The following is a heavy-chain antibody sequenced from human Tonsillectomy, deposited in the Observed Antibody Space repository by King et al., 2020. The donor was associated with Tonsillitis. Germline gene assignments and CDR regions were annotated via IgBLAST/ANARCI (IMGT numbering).Heavy chain of an antibody. J-gene: IGHJ3*02. Sequence: VQLVESGGGLVQPGRSLRLSCTTNGFTFGDYAMTWFRQAPGKGLEWVGFIRSKAHGGTTEYAASVKGRFTISRDDSKSIAYLQMNSLKTEDTAVYYCTRGYLTIFGLVAIWGQGTLVTVSS. V-gene: IGHV3-49*03. D-gene: IGHD3-3*01. CDR3: TRGYLTIFGLVAI. CDR2: IRSKAHGGTT. CDR1: GFTFGDYA.